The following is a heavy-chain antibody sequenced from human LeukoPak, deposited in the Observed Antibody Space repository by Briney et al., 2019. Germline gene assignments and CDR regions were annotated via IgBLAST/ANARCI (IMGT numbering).Heavy chain of an antibody. V-gene: IGHV1-69*04. CDR2: IIPILGIA. CDR3: AMGYSYGSDYYYYYYGMDV. D-gene: IGHD5-18*01. Sequence: SVKVSCKASGGTFSSYAISWVRQAPGQGLEWMGRIIPILGIANYAQKFQGRVTITADKSPSTAYMELSSLRSEDTAVYYCAMGYSYGSDYYYYYYGMDVWGQGTTVTVSS. CDR1: GGTFSSYA. J-gene: IGHJ6*02.